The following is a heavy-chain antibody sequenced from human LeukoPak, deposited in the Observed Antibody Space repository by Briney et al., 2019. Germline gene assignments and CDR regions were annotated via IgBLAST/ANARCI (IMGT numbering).Heavy chain of an antibody. V-gene: IGHV3-11*04. Sequence: KPGGSLRLSCAASGFTFSDYYMSWIRQAPGKGLEWLSYIRSSGNAIYSADSVKGRFTISRDNARNSLYLQMNSLRVEDTAVYYCVREALGVSGLFDNWGQGTLVTVSS. CDR1: GFTFSDYY. D-gene: IGHD5/OR15-5a*01. CDR3: VREALGVSGLFDN. CDR2: IRSSGNAI. J-gene: IGHJ4*02.